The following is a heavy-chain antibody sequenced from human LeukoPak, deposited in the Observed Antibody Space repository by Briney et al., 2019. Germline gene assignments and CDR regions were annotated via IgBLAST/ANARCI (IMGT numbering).Heavy chain of an antibody. Sequence: GGSLRLSCETSGFTFRRFWIDWVRQAPGKGLEWVANINGDGSETYYLDSVRGRFTISRDNAKNSVYLQMNSLRPEDTALYYCAKGMGAYGPPEDYGMDVWGQGTTVTVSS. V-gene: IGHV3-7*03. CDR1: GFTFRRFW. CDR2: INGDGSET. J-gene: IGHJ6*02. CDR3: AKGMGAYGPPEDYGMDV. D-gene: IGHD3-10*01.